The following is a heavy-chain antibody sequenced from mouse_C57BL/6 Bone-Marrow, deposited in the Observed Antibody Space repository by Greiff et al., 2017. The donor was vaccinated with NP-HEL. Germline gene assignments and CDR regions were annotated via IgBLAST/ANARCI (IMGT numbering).Heavy chain of an antibody. Sequence: QVQLQQPGAELVKPGASVKMSCKASGYTFTSYWITWVKQRPGQGLEWIGDIYPGSGSTNYNEKFKSKATLTVDTSSSTAYMQLSSLTSEDSAVYYCARFKSTPTWFAYWGQGTLVTVSA. CDR2: IYPGSGST. V-gene: IGHV1-55*01. J-gene: IGHJ3*01. CDR1: GYTFTSYW. CDR3: ARFKSTPTWFAY.